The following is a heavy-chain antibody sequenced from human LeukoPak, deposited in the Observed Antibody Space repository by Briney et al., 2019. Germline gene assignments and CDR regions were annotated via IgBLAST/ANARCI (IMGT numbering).Heavy chain of an antibody. CDR1: GGSISSSSYY. V-gene: IGHV4-39*01. D-gene: IGHD3-3*01. Sequence: SETLSLTCTVSGGSISSSSYYWGWIRQPPGKGLEWIGSIYYSGSTYYNPSLKSRVTISVDTSKNQFSLKLSSVTAADTAVYYCARDPTIFGEFSYYYYMDVWGKGTTVTVSS. CDR3: ARDPTIFGEFSYYYYMDV. J-gene: IGHJ6*03. CDR2: IYYSGST.